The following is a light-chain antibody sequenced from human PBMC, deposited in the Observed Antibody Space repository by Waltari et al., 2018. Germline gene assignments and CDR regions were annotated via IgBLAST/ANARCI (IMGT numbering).Light chain of an antibody. CDR1: QEISTS. J-gene: IGKJ1*01. CDR3: QQGNSFPPT. V-gene: IGKV1-12*01. Sequence: DIQMTQSPSSVSASVGDRVTITCRASQEISTSLAWYQQKAGTAPKVLIYQASTLQTGVPSRFSGSGSGTDFTLTINSLQPEDFATYFCQQGNSFPPTFGPGTKVEI. CDR2: QAS.